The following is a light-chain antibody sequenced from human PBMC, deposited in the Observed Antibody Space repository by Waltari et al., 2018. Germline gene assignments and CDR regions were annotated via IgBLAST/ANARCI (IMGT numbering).Light chain of an antibody. J-gene: IGLJ3*02. CDR2: GNS. Sequence: QSVLTQPPSMSGAPGQKVTIPCTGGRSHFGAGYAVQAYQQFPGTAPKLLIFGNSNRPAGVPGRFSGSRSGTSASLAIAGLQSEDEAVYYCQSFDSNLSASVFGGGTKLTVL. CDR1: RSHFGAGYA. CDR3: QSFDSNLSASV. V-gene: IGLV1-40*01.